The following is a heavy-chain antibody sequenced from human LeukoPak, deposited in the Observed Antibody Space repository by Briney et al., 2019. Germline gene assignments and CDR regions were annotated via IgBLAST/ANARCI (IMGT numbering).Heavy chain of an antibody. V-gene: IGHV1-2*02. J-gene: IGHJ5*02. CDR2: INPNSGGT. CDR1: GYTFTGYY. Sequence: ASVKVSCKASGYTFTGYYMHWVRQAPGQGLEWMGWINPNSGGTNYAQKFQGRVTITRDTSASTAYMELSSLRSEDVAVYYCARAGGHNWFDPWGQGTLVTVSS. CDR3: ARAGGHNWFDP. D-gene: IGHD3-10*01.